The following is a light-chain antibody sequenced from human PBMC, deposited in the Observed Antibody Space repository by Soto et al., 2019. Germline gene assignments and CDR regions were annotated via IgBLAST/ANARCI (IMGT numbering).Light chain of an antibody. Sequence: EIVLTQSPATLSLSPGERATLSCRASQSVSSYLAWYQQKPGQAPRLLIYDASNRATGIPARFSGSGSGTDFTLTISRLEPEDFAVYYCQEHASIFGQGTRREIK. CDR1: QSVSSY. J-gene: IGKJ5*01. CDR3: QEHASI. V-gene: IGKV3-11*01. CDR2: DAS.